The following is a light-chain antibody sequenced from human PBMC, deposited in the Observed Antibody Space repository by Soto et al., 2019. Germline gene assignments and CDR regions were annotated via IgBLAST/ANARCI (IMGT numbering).Light chain of an antibody. CDR2: GAS. J-gene: IGKJ1*01. CDR3: QQYSNWPRP. CDR1: ESISSN. V-gene: IGKV3-15*01. Sequence: EIVMTQSPGTLSVSPGEGVTLYCRASESISSNLAWYQQKPGQAPRLLLYGASTRATGIPARFSGSGSGTEFTLTIRSLQSEDFGVYSFQQYSNWPRPFGLGNKVEI.